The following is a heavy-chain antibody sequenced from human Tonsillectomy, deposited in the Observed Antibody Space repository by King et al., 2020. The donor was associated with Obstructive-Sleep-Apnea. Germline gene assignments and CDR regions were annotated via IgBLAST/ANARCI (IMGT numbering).Heavy chain of an antibody. V-gene: IGHV3-30*04. D-gene: IGHD1-1*01. CDR1: GFTFSSYA. Sequence: VQLVESGGGVVQPGTSLRLSCAASGFTFSSYAMHWVRQAPGKGLEWVAFISYDGSKKYYADSVKGRFTISRDNSKNTMFLQMNSLRAEDTALDYCAREGAARELDYWGQGTLVTVSS. J-gene: IGHJ4*02. CDR2: ISYDGSKK. CDR3: AREGAARELDY.